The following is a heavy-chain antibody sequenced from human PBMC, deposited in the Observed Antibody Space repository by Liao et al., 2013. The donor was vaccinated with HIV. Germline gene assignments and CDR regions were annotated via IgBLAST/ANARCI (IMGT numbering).Heavy chain of an antibody. CDR3: ARGLLWPSY. J-gene: IGHJ4*02. D-gene: IGHD2-21*01. V-gene: IGHV4-61*02. CDR2: IYTSGST. Sequence: QVQLQESGPGLVKPSQTLSLTCTVSGGSISSGSYYWSWIRQPAGKGLEWIGRIYTSGSTNYNPSLKSRVTISVDTSKNQFSLKLSSVTAADTAVYYCARGLLWPSYWGQGTLVTVSS. CDR1: GGSISSGSYY.